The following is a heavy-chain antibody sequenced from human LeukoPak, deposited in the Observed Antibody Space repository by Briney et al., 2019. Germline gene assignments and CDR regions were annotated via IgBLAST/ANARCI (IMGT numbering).Heavy chain of an antibody. D-gene: IGHD3-10*01. CDR3: AKGRGSGFFDL. V-gene: IGHV6-1*01. CDR1: GDIVSSTNAA. CDR2: TYFRSKWYN. Sequence: SQTLSLTCAIPGDIVSSTNAAWNWLRQSPSRGLEWLGRTYFRSKWYNDYAPSVERRITVNPDTARNQVSLHLRFVTPEDTAIYYCAKGRGSGFFDLWGQGTVVTVSS. J-gene: IGHJ3*01.